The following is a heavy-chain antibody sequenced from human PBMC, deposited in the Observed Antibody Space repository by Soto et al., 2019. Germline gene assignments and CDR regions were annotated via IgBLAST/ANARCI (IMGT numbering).Heavy chain of an antibody. J-gene: IGHJ5*02. Sequence: RGESLKISCKGSGYSFTSYWIGWVRQMPGKGLEWMGIIYPGDSDTRYSPSFQGQVTISADKSISTAYLQWSSLKASDTAMYYCARTRKLRYFDCPPMARFDHWCQGTLVTVSS. D-gene: IGHD3-9*01. CDR1: GYSFTSYW. V-gene: IGHV5-51*01. CDR3: ARTRKLRYFDCPPMARFDH. CDR2: IYPGDSDT.